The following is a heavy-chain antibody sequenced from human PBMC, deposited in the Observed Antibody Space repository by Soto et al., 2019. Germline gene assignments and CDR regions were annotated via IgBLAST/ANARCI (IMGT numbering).Heavy chain of an antibody. CDR2: IYTSGST. D-gene: IGHD6-25*01. V-gene: IGHV4-4*07. CDR1: GGSISSYY. Sequence: SETLSLTCTVSGGSISSYYWSWIRQPAGKGLEWIGRIYTSGSTNYNPSLKSRVTMSVDTSKNQFSLKLSSVTAADTAVYYCASFMYSSDDYYYYGMDVWGQGTTVTVSS. J-gene: IGHJ6*02. CDR3: ASFMYSSDDYYYYGMDV.